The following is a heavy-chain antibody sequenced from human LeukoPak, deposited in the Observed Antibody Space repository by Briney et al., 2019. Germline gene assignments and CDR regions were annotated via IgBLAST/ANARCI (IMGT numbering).Heavy chain of an antibody. Sequence: GGSLRLSCAASGFTVSSNYMSWVRQAPGKGLEWVSVIYSGGSTTYADSVKGRFTISRDNSKITLYLQMNSLRAEDTAVYYCARDGYCSGGSCYSHYWGQGTLVTVSS. J-gene: IGHJ4*02. CDR1: GFTVSSNY. V-gene: IGHV3-53*01. CDR3: ARDGYCSGGSCYSHY. CDR2: IYSGGST. D-gene: IGHD2-15*01.